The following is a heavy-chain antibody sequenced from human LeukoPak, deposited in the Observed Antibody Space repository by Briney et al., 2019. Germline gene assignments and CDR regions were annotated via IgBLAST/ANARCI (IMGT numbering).Heavy chain of an antibody. CDR1: GGSISSYY. CDR2: IYYSGST. V-gene: IGHV4-59*01. D-gene: IGHD3-10*01. J-gene: IGHJ2*01. Sequence: SETLSLTCTVSGGSISSYYWSWIRQPPGKGLEWIGYIYYSGSTNYNPSLKSRVTISVDTSKNQFSLKLGSVTAADTAVYYCARAPYYYGSGSTAFDLWGRGTLVTVSS. CDR3: ARAPYYYGSGSTAFDL.